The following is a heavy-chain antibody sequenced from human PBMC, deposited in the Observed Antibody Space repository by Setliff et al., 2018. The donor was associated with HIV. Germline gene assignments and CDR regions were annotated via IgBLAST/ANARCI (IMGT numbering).Heavy chain of an antibody. D-gene: IGHD6-19*01. CDR1: GGSISSGDYF. CDR2: LYYSGSA. J-gene: IGHJ4*02. Sequence: PSETLSLTCTVSGGSISSGDYFLSWIRQAPGKGLEWIGCLYYSGSAYYNPSLQSRVTISVDTSKNQVSLKLNSLTAADTAVYFCVRGPQWLVQKGRVYYFDYWGQGALVTVSS. V-gene: IGHV4-30-4*08. CDR3: VRGPQWLVQKGRVYYFDY.